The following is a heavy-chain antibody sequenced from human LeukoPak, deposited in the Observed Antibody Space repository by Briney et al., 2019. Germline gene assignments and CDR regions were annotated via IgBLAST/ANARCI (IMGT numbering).Heavy chain of an antibody. Sequence: GGSLSLSCAATGFTFSHYAMHWVRQAPGKGLEWVAVIWSDGTNKYYTAAVKGGFSISRDDPDKTVYLQMNSLRAEDTGVYYCARDAQRGFDYINSLQYWGRGIPVTVST. J-gene: IGHJ1*01. V-gene: IGHV3-33*01. CDR2: IWSDGTNK. CDR3: ARDAQRGFDYINSLQY. CDR1: GFTFSHYA. D-gene: IGHD4-11*01.